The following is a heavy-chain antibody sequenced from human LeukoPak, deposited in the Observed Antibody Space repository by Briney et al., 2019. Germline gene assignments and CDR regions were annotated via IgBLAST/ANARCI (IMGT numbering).Heavy chain of an antibody. D-gene: IGHD1-26*01. V-gene: IGHV3-23*01. CDR3: ATESGTYSGTCFDY. J-gene: IGHJ4*02. CDR1: GFTFSSYV. CDR2: IGGSGGST. Sequence: GGSLRLSCVASGFTFSSYVMSWVRQAPGKGLEWVSGIGGSGGSTYYADSVKGRFTISRDNSKNTLYVQMNSLRAADTAVYYCATESGTYSGTCFDYWGQGTLVTVSS.